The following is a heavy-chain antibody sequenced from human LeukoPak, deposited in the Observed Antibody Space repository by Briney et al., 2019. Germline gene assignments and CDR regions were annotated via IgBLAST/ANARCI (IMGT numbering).Heavy chain of an antibody. Sequence: GGSLRLSCAASGFTFSSYAMSWVRQAPGKGLEWVSAISGSGGSTNYADSVKGRFTISRDNSKNTLYLQMNSLRAEDTAVYYCAKDRASWDILTGYYSWGQGTLVTVSS. D-gene: IGHD3-9*01. CDR1: GFTFSSYA. CDR2: ISGSGGST. CDR3: AKDRASWDILTGYYS. V-gene: IGHV3-23*01. J-gene: IGHJ4*02.